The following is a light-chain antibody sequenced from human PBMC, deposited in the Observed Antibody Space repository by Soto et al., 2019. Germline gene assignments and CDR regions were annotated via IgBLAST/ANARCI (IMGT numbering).Light chain of an antibody. V-gene: IGKV3-15*01. CDR2: GAS. Sequence: TESPPSLSVSTGERATLSCRASQSVSTNLAWCQQQPGHPPRLLLYGASTRGTGVPARFSGSGSATDFTLPISSLLYADVAVDYRQQYDNWPPLTFGQGTRVEIK. J-gene: IGKJ1*01. CDR3: QQYDNWPPLT. CDR1: QSVSTN.